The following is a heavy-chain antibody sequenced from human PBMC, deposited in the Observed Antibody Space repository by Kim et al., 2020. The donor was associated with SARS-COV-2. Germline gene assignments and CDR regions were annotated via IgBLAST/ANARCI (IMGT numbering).Heavy chain of an antibody. CDR2: ISGAGVNT. Sequence: GGSLRLSCAASGFTFSSYAMNWVRQAPWKGLEWVSSISGAGVNTYYTDSVKGRFTISRDNSRNTLYLQMNSLRAEDTAVYYCAKTDSTPLFGVPNNHYYGMDDWGPGTTVTVSS. J-gene: IGHJ6*02. CDR1: GFTFSSYA. CDR3: AKTDSTPLFGVPNNHYYGMDD. V-gene: IGHV3-23*01. D-gene: IGHD3-3*01.